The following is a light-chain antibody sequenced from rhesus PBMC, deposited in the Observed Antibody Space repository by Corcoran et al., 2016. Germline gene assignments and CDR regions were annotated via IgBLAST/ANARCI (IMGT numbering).Light chain of an antibody. CDR2: EAS. CDR1: QGITND. Sequence: DIQMTQSPSSLSASVGDRVTITCRASQGITNDLAWYQQKPGETPKLLIYEASSLQSGNPSRFSGSGSGTVFTLTISSLQSEDFATYYCQHYYSTPYSFGQGTKVEIK. J-gene: IGKJ2*01. CDR3: QHYYSTPYS. V-gene: IGKV1-25*01.